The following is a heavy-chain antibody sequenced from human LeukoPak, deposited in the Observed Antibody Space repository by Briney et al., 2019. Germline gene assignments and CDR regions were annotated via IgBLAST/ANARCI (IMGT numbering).Heavy chain of an antibody. D-gene: IGHD3-22*01. CDR1: GGSINTYY. J-gene: IGHJ5*02. CDR3: ARGRYYDSSGGGRTQEDP. Sequence: PSETLSLTCTVSGGSINTYYWSWLRQPPGKGLEWIGFISYSGSTNYSPSLKGRVTISVDTSKNQFSLKLSSVTAADTAVYYCARGRYYDSSGGGRTQEDPWGQGTLVTVPS. V-gene: IGHV4-59*12. CDR2: ISYSGST.